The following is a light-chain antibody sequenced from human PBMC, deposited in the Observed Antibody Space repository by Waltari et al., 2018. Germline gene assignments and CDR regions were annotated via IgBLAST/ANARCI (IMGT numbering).Light chain of an antibody. CDR2: EVS. CDR1: QSLVHSDGNTY. V-gene: IGKV2-30*02. Sequence: VMTQSTPANTIVFLYLASISCRASQSLVHSDGNTYLTWYQQKPGQPPRRLIYEVSDRDSGVPDRFSGRGAGTDFTLKISRVEAEDVGVYYCGQTTHLPTFGGGTKVEI. J-gene: IGKJ4*01. CDR3: GQTTHLPT.